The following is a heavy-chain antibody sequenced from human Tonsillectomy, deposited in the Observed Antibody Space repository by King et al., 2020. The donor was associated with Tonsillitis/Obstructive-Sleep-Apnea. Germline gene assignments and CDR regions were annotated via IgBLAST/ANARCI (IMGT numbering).Heavy chain of an antibody. D-gene: IGHD3-3*01. CDR2: INSDGSTT. J-gene: IGHJ3*02. V-gene: IGHV3-74*01. CDR3: AREFRLRIFSGPLGEVNAFDI. Sequence: VQLVESGGGLVQPGGSLRLSCAASGFTFSKYWMHWVRQAPGKGLVWVSRINSDGSTTSYADSVKGRFTISRDNAKNTLYLQMNSLRAEDTAVYYCAREFRLRIFSGPLGEVNAFDIWGQGTMVTVSS. CDR1: GFTFSKYW.